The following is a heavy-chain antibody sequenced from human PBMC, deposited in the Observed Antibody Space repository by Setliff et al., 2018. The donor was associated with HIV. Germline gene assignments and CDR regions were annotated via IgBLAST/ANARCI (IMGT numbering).Heavy chain of an antibody. CDR2: INTDGSST. CDR1: GFSFSSYW. V-gene: IGHV3-74*01. D-gene: IGHD3-10*01. Sequence: PGGSLRLSCAASGFSFSSYWMHWVRQAPGKGLVWFSRINTDGSSTSYADSVKGRFTISRDNAKNTLYLQMNSLRAEDTAVYYCARGVRGVVNGMDVWGQGTTVTVSS. CDR3: ARGVRGVVNGMDV. J-gene: IGHJ6*02.